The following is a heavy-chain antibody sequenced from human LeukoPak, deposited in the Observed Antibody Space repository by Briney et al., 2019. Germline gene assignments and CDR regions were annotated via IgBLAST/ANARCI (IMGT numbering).Heavy chain of an antibody. CDR2: IRYDGSTK. J-gene: IGHJ4*02. CDR3: AALHTGTFVDY. D-gene: IGHD4-17*01. V-gene: IGHV3-30*02. Sequence: GGSLRLSCAASGFSFSGYGMHWVRQVPGKGLEWVAFIRYDGSTKFYTDSVKGRFAISRDNSKNTLSLQMNSLRTEDTVVYYCAALHTGTFVDYWGQGTLVTVSS. CDR1: GFSFSGYG.